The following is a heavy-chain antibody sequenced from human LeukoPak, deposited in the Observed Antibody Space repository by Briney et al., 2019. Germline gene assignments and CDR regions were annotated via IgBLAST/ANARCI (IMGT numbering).Heavy chain of an antibody. V-gene: IGHV4-34*01. CDR2: INHSGST. CDR3: ARGLPKNYDFWSGPGTVDP. J-gene: IGHJ5*02. Sequence: SETLSLTCAVYGGSFSGYYRSWIRQPPGKGLEWIGEINHSGSTNYNPSLKSRVTISVDTSKNQFSLKLSSVTAADTAVYYCARGLPKNYDFWSGPGTVDPWGQGTLVTVSS. D-gene: IGHD3-3*01. CDR1: GGSFSGYY.